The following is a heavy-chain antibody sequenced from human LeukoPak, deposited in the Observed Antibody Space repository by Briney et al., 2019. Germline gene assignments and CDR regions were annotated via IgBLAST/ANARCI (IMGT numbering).Heavy chain of an antibody. J-gene: IGHJ4*02. CDR1: RFTFSSYA. CDR3: AKDNRFLYYYGSGSYYNDY. V-gene: IGHV3-23*01. CDR2: ISGSGGST. Sequence: GGSLRLSCAASRFTFSSYAMSWVRQAPGKGLEWVSAISGSGGSTYYADSVKGRFTISRDNSKNTLYLQMNSLRAEDTAVYYCAKDNRFLYYYGSGSYYNDYWGQGTLVTVSS. D-gene: IGHD3-10*01.